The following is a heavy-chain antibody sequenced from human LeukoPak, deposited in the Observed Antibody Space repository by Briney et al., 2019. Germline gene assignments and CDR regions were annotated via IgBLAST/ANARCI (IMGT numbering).Heavy chain of an antibody. CDR1: GFTFSSYG. D-gene: IGHD2-21*01. Sequence: GGSLRLSCAASGFTFSSYGMHWVRQAPGKGLEWVAVISYDGSNKYYADSVKGRFTISRDNSKNTLYLQMNSLRAEDTAVYYCAKDQVMAYFDYWGQGTLVTVPS. CDR3: AKDQVMAYFDY. J-gene: IGHJ4*02. V-gene: IGHV3-30*18. CDR2: ISYDGSNK.